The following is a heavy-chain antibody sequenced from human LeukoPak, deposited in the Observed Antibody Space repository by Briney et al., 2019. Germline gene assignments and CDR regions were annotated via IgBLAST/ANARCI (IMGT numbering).Heavy chain of an antibody. V-gene: IGHV1-18*01. D-gene: IGHD3-22*01. CDR2: ISAYNGNT. CDR1: GYTCTSYG. CDR3: ARGSSGYPNWFDP. J-gene: IGHJ5*02. Sequence: ASVKVSCKASGYTCTSYGISWVRQAPGQGREWMGWISAYNGNTNYAQKLQGRVTMTTDTSTSTAYMELRRLRSDDTAVYYCARGSSGYPNWFDPWGQGTLVTVSS.